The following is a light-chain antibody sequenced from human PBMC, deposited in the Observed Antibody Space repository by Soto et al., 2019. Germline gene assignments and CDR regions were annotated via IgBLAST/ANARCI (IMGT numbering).Light chain of an antibody. V-gene: IGLV1-44*01. CDR2: TKN. J-gene: IGLJ7*01. CDR1: SSNIGGNT. CDR3: ATWDDSLNAAV. Sequence: QSVLTQPPSASGAPGQRISISCSGGSSNIGGNTVNWYQQVPGTAPKLLIYTKNQRPSGVPDRFSGSKSGTSASLVISGLKSEDEADYYCATWDDSLNAAVFGGGTQLTVL.